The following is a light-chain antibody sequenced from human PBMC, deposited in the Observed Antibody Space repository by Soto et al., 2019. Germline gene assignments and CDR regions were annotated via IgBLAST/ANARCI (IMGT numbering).Light chain of an antibody. CDR2: EVS. CDR1: SSDDGGHNY. V-gene: IGLV2-8*01. Sequence: QSALTQSPSASGSPGQSVTISCTGTSSDDGGHNYVSWYQHHPGKAPKLIIYEVSKRPSGVPDRFSGSKSANTASLTVSGLQAEDEAFYYCSSTAGNNNLVFGGGTKLTVL. CDR3: SSTAGNNNLV. J-gene: IGLJ3*02.